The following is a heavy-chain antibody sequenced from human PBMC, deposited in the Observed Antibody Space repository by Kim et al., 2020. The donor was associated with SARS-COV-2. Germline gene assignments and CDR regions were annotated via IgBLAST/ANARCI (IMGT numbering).Heavy chain of an antibody. D-gene: IGHD3-10*01. CDR3: GKGAGLDD. CDR2: IKGPDVST. V-gene: IGHV3-23*01. Sequence: GGSLRLSCVASGFSFGTFDMSWVRQAPGKGLKWVSVIKGPDVSTYYAESVKGRFTVSRDNSRNTLYLQMNSLRADDTAVYYCGKGAGLDDWGPGTLVTVSS. J-gene: IGHJ4*02. CDR1: GFSFGTFD.